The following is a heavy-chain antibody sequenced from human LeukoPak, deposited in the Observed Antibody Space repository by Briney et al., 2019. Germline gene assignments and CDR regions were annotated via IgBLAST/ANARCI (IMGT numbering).Heavy chain of an antibody. CDR1: GGSISSGSYY. CDR3: ARRSPRLFTIFGVVTPEELFQH. Sequence: PSETLSLTCTVSGGSISSGSYYWSWIRQPAGKGLEWIGRIYTSGSTNYNPSLKSRVTKSVDTSKNQFSLKLRFVTAADTAVYYCARRSPRLFTIFGVVTPEELFQHWGQGTLVTVSS. J-gene: IGHJ1*01. D-gene: IGHD3-3*01. CDR2: IYTSGST. V-gene: IGHV4-61*02.